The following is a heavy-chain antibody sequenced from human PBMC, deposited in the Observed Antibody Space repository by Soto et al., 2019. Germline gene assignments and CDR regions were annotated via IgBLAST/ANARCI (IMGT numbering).Heavy chain of an antibody. D-gene: IGHD1-26*01. CDR3: AWGWELPAPRMDV. CDR1: GGTFSSYT. V-gene: IGHV1-69*02. J-gene: IGHJ6*02. CDR2: IIPILGIA. Sequence: QVQLVQSGAEVKKPGSSVKVSCKASGGTFSSYTISWVRQAPGQGLEWMGRIIPILGIANYAQKLQGRVTITADKSTSTAYMELSSLSSEDTAVYYCAWGWELPAPRMDVWGQGTTVTVSS.